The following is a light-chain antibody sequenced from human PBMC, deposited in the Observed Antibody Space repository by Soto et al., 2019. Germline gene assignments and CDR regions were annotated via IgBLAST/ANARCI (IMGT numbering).Light chain of an antibody. CDR2: LAS. CDR3: QQSYGPPIT. CDR1: QTISNY. J-gene: IGKJ5*01. V-gene: IGKV1-39*01. Sequence: DIQMTQSPSSLSAFVGDRVTITCRASQTISNYLNWYQQRPGKAPKLLIYLASSLQSGVPSRFGGSGSGTDFTLTSSSWQPEDSATYYCQQSYGPPITFGQGTRLEIK.